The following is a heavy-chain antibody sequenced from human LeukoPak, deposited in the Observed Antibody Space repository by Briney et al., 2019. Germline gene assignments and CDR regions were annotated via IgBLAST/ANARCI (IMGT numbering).Heavy chain of an antibody. CDR2: IYTSGNT. D-gene: IGHD4-17*01. J-gene: IGHJ6*03. CDR1: GGSISSYY. Sequence: SETLSLTCSVSGGSISSYYWSWIRQPAGKGLEWIGRIYTSGNTDYNPSLKSRVTMSVDTSKNQFSLKLSSVTAADTAVYYCARVGYGDRGLYYYYYYMDVWGKGTTVTISS. V-gene: IGHV4-4*07. CDR3: ARVGYGDRGLYYYYYYMDV.